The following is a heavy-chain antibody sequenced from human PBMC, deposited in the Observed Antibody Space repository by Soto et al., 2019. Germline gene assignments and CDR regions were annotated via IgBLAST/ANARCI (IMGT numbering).Heavy chain of an antibody. D-gene: IGHD3-10*01. Sequence: EVQLVESGGGLVQPGGSLRLSCAASGFTFSGSWMHWVRQAPGKGLGWVSRINGDGSGTSYADFVKGRVTISRDNAKNTMFLQMNGLRAEDTAVYYCARGIFGSGTANDYWGQGTLVTVSS. CDR1: GFTFSGSW. CDR3: ARGIFGSGTANDY. CDR2: INGDGSGT. V-gene: IGHV3-74*01. J-gene: IGHJ4*02.